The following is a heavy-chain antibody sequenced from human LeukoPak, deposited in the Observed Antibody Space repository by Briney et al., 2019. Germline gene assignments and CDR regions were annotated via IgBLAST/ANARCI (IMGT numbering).Heavy chain of an antibody. CDR3: ARGGRGSAAVVAPRSFDI. CDR1: GLTVSNVW. V-gene: IGHV3-53*01. Sequence: GGSLRLSCAVSGLTVSNVWMNWVRQAPGKGLEWVSVTYTGGNSYYADSVKGRFIISRDISKNTLYLQMNSLRAEDSALYYCARGGRGSAAVVAPRSFDIWGQGTMVTVSS. J-gene: IGHJ3*02. D-gene: IGHD3-22*01. CDR2: TYTGGNS.